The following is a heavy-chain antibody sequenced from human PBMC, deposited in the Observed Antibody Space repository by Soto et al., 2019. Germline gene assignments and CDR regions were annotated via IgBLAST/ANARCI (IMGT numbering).Heavy chain of an antibody. CDR3: ARQYDFWSGYYYYGMDV. CDR1: GYNFTTYW. D-gene: IGHD3-3*01. CDR2: IYPGDSDT. V-gene: IGHV5-51*01. J-gene: IGHJ6*02. Sequence: PGESLKISCKGSGYNFTTYWIGWVRQMPGKGPEWMGIIYPGDSDTRYSPSFQGQVTISADKSISTAYLQWSSLKASDTAMYYCARQYDFWSGYYYYGMDVWGQGTTVTVSS.